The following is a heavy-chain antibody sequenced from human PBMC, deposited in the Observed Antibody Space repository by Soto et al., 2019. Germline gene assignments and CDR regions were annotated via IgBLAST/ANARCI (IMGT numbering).Heavy chain of an antibody. CDR2: IYYSGST. J-gene: IGHJ5*02. D-gene: IGHD2-15*01. CDR3: ARGISGGGSSNWFDP. V-gene: IGHV4-30-4*01. Sequence: QVQLQESGPGLVKPSQTLSLTCTVSGDSIKIGGYYWSWIRQPPGKGLEWIGYIYYSGSTYDNPSLKSRVAMSVDTPKNQFSLKLSSVTAADTAMYYCARGISGGGSSNWFDPWGQGTLVTVSS. CDR1: GDSIKIGGYY.